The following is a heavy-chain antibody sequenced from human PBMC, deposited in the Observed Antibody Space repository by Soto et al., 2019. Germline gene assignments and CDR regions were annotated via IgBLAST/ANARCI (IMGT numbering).Heavy chain of an antibody. Sequence: ASVKVSCKASGGTFSSYAISWVRQAPGQGLEWMGGIIPIFGTANYAQKFQGRVTITADKSTSTAYMELSSLRSEDTAVYYCASWSGYYTSYGYYYYGMDVWGQGTTVTVSS. CDR2: IIPIFGTA. V-gene: IGHV1-69*06. CDR3: ASWSGYYTSYGYYYYGMDV. J-gene: IGHJ6*02. CDR1: GGTFSSYA. D-gene: IGHD3-3*01.